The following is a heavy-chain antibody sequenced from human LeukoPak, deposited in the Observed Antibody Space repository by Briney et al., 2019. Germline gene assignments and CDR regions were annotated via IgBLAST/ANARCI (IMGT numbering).Heavy chain of an antibody. D-gene: IGHD3-22*01. CDR3: ARDPDDSSGYPKPPGCC. Sequence: ASVKVSCKASGYTFTGYYMHWVRQAPGQGLEWMGWISAYNGNTNYAQKLQGRVTMTTDTSTSTAYMELRSLRSDDTAVYYCARDPDDSSGYPKPPGCCWGQGTLVTVSS. J-gene: IGHJ4*02. CDR1: GYTFTGYY. CDR2: ISAYNGNT. V-gene: IGHV1-18*04.